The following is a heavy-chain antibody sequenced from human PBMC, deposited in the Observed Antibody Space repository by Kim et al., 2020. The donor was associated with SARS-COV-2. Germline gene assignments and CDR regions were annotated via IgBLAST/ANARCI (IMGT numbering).Heavy chain of an antibody. CDR1: GGSISSYY. CDR3: ARAPRGYCSSTSCWRPYGMDV. D-gene: IGHD2-2*01. Sequence: SETLSLTCTVSGGSISSYYWSWIRQPPGKGLEWIGYIYYSGSTNYNPSLKSRVTISVDTSKNQFSLKLSSVTAADTPVYYCARAPRGYCSSTSCWRPYGMDVWGQGTTVTVSS. CDR2: IYYSGST. J-gene: IGHJ6*02. V-gene: IGHV4-59*01.